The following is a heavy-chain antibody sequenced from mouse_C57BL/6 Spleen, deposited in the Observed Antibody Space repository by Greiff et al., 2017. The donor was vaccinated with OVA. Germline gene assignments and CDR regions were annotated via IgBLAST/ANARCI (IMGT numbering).Heavy chain of an antibody. V-gene: IGHV1-82*01. D-gene: IGHD2-4*01. CDR1: GYAFSSSW. CDR3: ARPLYYDYDGDY. Sequence: QVQLKQSGPELVKPGASVKISCKASGYAFSSSWMNWVKQRPGKGLEWIGRIYPGDGDTNYNGKFKGKATMTADKSSSTAYMQLSSLTSEDSAVYFCARPLYYDYDGDYWGQGTSVTVSS. CDR2: IYPGDGDT. J-gene: IGHJ4*01.